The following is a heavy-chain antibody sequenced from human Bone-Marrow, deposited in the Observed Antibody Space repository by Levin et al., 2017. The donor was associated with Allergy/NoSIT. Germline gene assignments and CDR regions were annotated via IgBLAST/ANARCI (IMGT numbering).Heavy chain of an antibody. CDR1: GFTFSSYS. Sequence: GGSLRLSCAASGFTFSSYSMNWVRQAPGKGLEWVSSISSSSSYIYYADSVKGRFTISRDNAKNSLYLQMNSLRAEDTAVYYCARDQGSYRPYYFDYWGQGTLVTVSS. D-gene: IGHD3-16*02. J-gene: IGHJ4*02. CDR2: ISSSSSYI. CDR3: ARDQGSYRPYYFDY. V-gene: IGHV3-21*01.